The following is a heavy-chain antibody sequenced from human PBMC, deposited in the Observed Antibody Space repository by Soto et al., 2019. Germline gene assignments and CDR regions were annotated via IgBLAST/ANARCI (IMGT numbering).Heavy chain of an antibody. D-gene: IGHD2-2*01. V-gene: IGHV4-59*01. CDR1: GGSISTYY. J-gene: IGHJ4*02. Sequence: SETLSLTCTVSGGSISTYYWSWLRQPPGKGLEWIGYMSSSGSTNYNPSLKSRVTISVDTSKNQFSLKLSSVTAADTAVYYCAREVVPAAISPLQYFDYWGQGTLVTVSS. CDR2: MSSSGST. CDR3: AREVVPAAISPLQYFDY.